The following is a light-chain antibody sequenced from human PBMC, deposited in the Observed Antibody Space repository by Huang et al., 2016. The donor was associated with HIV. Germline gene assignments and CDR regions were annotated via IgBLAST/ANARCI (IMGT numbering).Light chain of an antibody. CDR1: QDISSY. CDR3: LQLNSYPGT. J-gene: IGKJ3*01. CDR2: AAS. V-gene: IGKV1-9*01. Sequence: IQLTQSPSSLSASVGDRVTIPCRASQDISSYLAWYQQKPGKAPKLLIYAASTLESGVPSRFSGSGSGTDFTLTINNLQPEDFATYYCLQLNSYPGTFGPGTNVDV.